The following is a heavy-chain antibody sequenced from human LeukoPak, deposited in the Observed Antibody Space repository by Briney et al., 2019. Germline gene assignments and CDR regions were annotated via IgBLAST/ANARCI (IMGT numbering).Heavy chain of an antibody. CDR2: INHSGST. Sequence: PSETLSLTCAVYGGSFSGYYWSWIRQPPGKGLEWIGEINHSGSTNYNPSLKSRVTISVDTSKNQFSLKLSSVTAADTAVYYCARGPATRITMVRGVRNWFDPWGQGTLVTVSS. CDR3: ARGPATRITMVRGVRNWFDP. CDR1: GGSFSGYY. V-gene: IGHV4-34*01. D-gene: IGHD3-10*01. J-gene: IGHJ5*02.